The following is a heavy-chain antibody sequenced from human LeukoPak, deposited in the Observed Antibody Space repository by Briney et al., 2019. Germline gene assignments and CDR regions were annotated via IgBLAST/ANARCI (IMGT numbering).Heavy chain of an antibody. V-gene: IGHV3-23*01. CDR1: GFTFSRST. Sequence: GRSLRLSCVGSGFTFSRSTMSWVRLAPGKGLEWVSGISGSGGDTYYTDSVKGRFTISKDNSGTTVSLQMNSLTTDDTAVYFCAKEGRLTVAAVVVENYFDYWGQGTPVIVSA. J-gene: IGHJ4*02. D-gene: IGHD3-22*01. CDR3: AKEGRLTVAAVVVENYFDY. CDR2: ISGSGGDT.